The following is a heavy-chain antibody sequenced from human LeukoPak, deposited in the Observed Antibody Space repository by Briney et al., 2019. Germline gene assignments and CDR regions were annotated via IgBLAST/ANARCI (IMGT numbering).Heavy chain of an antibody. J-gene: IGHJ3*02. Sequence: GGSLRLSCAASGFTFSTYIMNWVRQAPGKGLEWISYIHSSSSSIYYADSVKGRFTISRDNAKNSLYLQMNSLRDEDTAVYYCARDRLRAGSFDSWGQGTMVTVSS. CDR2: IHSSSSSI. D-gene: IGHD2-21*02. V-gene: IGHV3-48*02. CDR1: GFTFSTYI. CDR3: ARDRLRAGSFDS.